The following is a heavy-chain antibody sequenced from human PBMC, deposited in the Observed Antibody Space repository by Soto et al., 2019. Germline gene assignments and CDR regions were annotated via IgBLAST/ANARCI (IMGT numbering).Heavy chain of an antibody. J-gene: IGHJ4*02. V-gene: IGHV1-18*01. D-gene: IGHD3-3*01. CDR1: GYTFTSYG. CDR2: ISGYNGDT. Sequence: ASVKVSCKASGYTFTSYGISWVRQAPGQGLEWMGWISGYNGDTNYAQKLQGRVTMTTDTSTSTAYMELRSLRSDDTAVYYCARAGGITIFGVVILGFGYWGQGTLVTVSS. CDR3: ARAGGITIFGVVILGFGY.